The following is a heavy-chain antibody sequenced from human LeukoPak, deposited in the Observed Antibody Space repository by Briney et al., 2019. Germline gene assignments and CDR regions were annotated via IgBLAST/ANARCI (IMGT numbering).Heavy chain of an antibody. CDR1: GFTFSGYE. J-gene: IGHJ6*02. D-gene: IGHD3-9*01. V-gene: IGHV3-48*03. Sequence: GGSLRLSCAASGFTFSGYEMNWVRQAPGKGLEWVSYISSSGSTIYYADSVKGRFTISRDNAKNSLYLQMDSLRAEDTAVYYCARGHTYYDILTGPGAGSDYYYGMDVWGQGTTVTVSS. CDR3: ARGHTYYDILTGPGAGSDYYYGMDV. CDR2: ISSSGSTI.